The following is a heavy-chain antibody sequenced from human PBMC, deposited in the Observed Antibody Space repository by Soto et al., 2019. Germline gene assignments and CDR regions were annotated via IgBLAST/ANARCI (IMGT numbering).Heavy chain of an antibody. Sequence: EVQLLESGGGLVQPGGSLRLSCAASGFTFSSYAMSWVRQAPGKGLEWVSAISGSGGSTYYADSVKGRFTISRDNFKNPRYLQMIGLRAEDRAVYYCAKDGGYAYYDSSGYYFGYWGQGTLVTVSS. CDR2: ISGSGGST. CDR3: AKDGGYAYYDSSGYYFGY. J-gene: IGHJ4*02. V-gene: IGHV3-23*01. D-gene: IGHD3-22*01. CDR1: GFTFSSYA.